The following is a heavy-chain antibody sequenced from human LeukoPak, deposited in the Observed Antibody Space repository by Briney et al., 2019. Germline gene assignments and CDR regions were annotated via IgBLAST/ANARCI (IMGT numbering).Heavy chain of an antibody. CDR2: IYHSGST. J-gene: IGHJ6*03. CDR3: ARSYCSSTSCYRYYMDV. CDR1: GYSISSGYY. D-gene: IGHD2-2*01. Sequence: SETLSLTCTVSGYSISSGYYWGWIRQPPGKGLEWIGNIYHSGSTYYNPSLESRVTISVDTSKNQFSLKLSSVTAADTAVYYCARSYCSSTSCYRYYMDVWGKGTTVTVSS. V-gene: IGHV4-38-2*02.